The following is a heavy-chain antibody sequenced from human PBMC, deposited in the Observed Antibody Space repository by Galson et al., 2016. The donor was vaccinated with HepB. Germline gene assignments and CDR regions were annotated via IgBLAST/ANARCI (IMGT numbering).Heavy chain of an antibody. CDR1: GFAFSTYA. CDR3: VKAEGVAAGTMYFDS. D-gene: IGHD1-1*01. Sequence: SLRLSCAASGFAFSTYALFWVRQAPGKGLEYVAAVTSDGGNSYYTDSVKGRFTFSRDNSRNTVYLQMYSVRAEDTAIYYCVKAEGVAAGTMYFDSWGQGTLVTVSS. CDR2: VTSDGGNS. J-gene: IGHJ4*02. V-gene: IGHV3-64D*09.